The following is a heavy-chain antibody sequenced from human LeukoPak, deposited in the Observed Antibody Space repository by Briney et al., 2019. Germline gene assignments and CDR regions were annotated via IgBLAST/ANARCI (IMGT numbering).Heavy chain of an antibody. Sequence: GGSLRLSCAASGFAVSSNYMSWVRQAPGKGLGWVSVIYSGGSTYYADSVKGRFTISRDNSKNTLYLQMNSLRAEDTAVYCCAREGAAAAFDPWGQGTLVTVSS. D-gene: IGHD6-25*01. J-gene: IGHJ5*02. CDR3: AREGAAAAFDP. CDR2: IYSGGST. CDR1: GFAVSSNY. V-gene: IGHV3-53*01.